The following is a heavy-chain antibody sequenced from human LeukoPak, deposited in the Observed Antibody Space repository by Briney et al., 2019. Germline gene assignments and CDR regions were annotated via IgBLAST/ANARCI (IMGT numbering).Heavy chain of an antibody. V-gene: IGHV1-18*01. CDR3: ARESIAAPPGGFDY. CDR2: ISAYNGDT. J-gene: IGHJ4*02. CDR1: GYIFTSYG. Sequence: ASVKVSCKASGYIFTSYGISWVRQAPGQGLEWMGWISAYNGDTNYAQGFQGRVTMTTDTSTSTAYMELSSLRSEDTAVYYCARESIAAPPGGFDYWGQGTLVTVSS. D-gene: IGHD6-6*01.